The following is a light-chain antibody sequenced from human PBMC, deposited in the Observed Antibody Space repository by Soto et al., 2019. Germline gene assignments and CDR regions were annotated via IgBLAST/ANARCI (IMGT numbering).Light chain of an antibody. V-gene: IGLV2-14*01. CDR3: SSYTSSSTPLV. J-gene: IGLJ1*01. CDR1: SSDVGGYNY. Sequence: QPVLTQPASVSGSPGQSITISCTGTSSDVGGYNYVSRYQQHPGKAPKLLIYEVSNRPSGVSNRFSGSKSGNTASLTISGLQAEDEADYYCSSYTSSSTPLVFGTGTKLTVL. CDR2: EVS.